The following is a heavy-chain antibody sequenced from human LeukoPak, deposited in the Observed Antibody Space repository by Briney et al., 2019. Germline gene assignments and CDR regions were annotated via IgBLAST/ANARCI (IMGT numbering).Heavy chain of an antibody. J-gene: IGHJ6*04. CDR3: AREVDNFNYYYSVMTS. D-gene: IGHD1-1*01. V-gene: IGHV4-61*01. CDR1: GGSVSSGSYY. Sequence: SETLSLTCTVSGGSVSSGSYYWSWIRQPPGKGLEWIGYIYYSGSTNYNPSLKSRVTISVDTSKNQFSLKLSSVTAADTAVYYCAREVDNFNYYYSVMTSGAKGPRSPSPQ. CDR2: IYYSGST.